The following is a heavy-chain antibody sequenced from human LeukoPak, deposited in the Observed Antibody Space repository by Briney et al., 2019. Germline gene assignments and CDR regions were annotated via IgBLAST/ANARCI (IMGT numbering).Heavy chain of an antibody. J-gene: IGHJ3*02. CDR3: ASYCSGGSCYSANAFDI. CDR1: GFTVSSNY. Sequence: QPGGSLRLSCAASGFTVSSNYMSWVRQAPGKGLEWVSVIYSGGSTYYADSVKGRFTISRDNSKNTLYLQMNSLRAEDTAVYYCASYCSGGSCYSANAFDIWGQGTMVTVSS. D-gene: IGHD2-15*01. V-gene: IGHV3-53*01. CDR2: IYSGGST.